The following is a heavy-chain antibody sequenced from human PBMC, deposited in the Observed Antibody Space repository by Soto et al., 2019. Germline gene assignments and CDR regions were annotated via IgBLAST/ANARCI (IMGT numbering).Heavy chain of an antibody. CDR1: GFTFSNAW. Sequence: EVQLVESGGGLVKPGGSLRLSCAASGFTFSNAWMRWVSQAPGKVLEWVGRIKSKTDGGTTDYAAPVKGRFTISRDDSKNTLYLQMNSLKTEDTAVYYCTTDPTPTYSSSWQNFDYWGQGTLVTVSS. V-gene: IGHV3-15*01. J-gene: IGHJ4*02. CDR2: IKSKTDGGTT. CDR3: TTDPTPTYSSSWQNFDY. D-gene: IGHD6-13*01.